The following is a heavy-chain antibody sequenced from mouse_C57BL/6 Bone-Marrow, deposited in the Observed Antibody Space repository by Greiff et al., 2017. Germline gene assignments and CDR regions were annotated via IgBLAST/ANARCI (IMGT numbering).Heavy chain of an antibody. CDR1: GYAFTNYL. CDR3: ARAIGNYVNYFDY. Sequence: QVQLQQSGAELVRPGTSVKVSCKASGYAFTNYLIEWVKQRPGQGLEWIGVINPGSGGTNYNEKFKGKATLTADKSSSTAYMQLSSLTSEDSAVYFCARAIGNYVNYFDYWGQGTTLTVSS. CDR2: INPGSGGT. D-gene: IGHD2-1*01. V-gene: IGHV1-54*01. J-gene: IGHJ2*01.